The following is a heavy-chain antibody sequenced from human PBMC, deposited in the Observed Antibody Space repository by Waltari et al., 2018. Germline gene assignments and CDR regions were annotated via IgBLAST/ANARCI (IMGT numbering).Heavy chain of an antibody. V-gene: IGHV3-23*04. Sequence: EVHLVQSGGGLVEPGGSLRLAWVASGFFFSDYARGWARKVPGEGLEWVSSISSDGVATYYADSVKGRFTITRDSSTNTLYLEMNGLRAEDTAVYYCTKGDGYYLADSWGQGTLVAVSS. CDR1: GFFFSDYA. J-gene: IGHJ4*02. CDR2: ISSDGVAT. CDR3: TKGDGYYLADS. D-gene: IGHD3-3*01.